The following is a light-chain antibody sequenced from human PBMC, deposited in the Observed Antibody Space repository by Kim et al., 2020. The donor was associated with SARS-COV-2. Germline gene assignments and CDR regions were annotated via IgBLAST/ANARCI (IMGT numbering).Light chain of an antibody. CDR1: RSDVGGYNY. CDR2: DVS. J-gene: IGLJ3*02. CDR3: CSYAGSYTWV. V-gene: IGLV2-11*03. Sequence: GRSLTISCTGTRSDVGGYNYVSWYQQHPGKAPKLMIYDVSKRPSGVPDRFSASKSGNTASLTISGLLTEDEADYYCCSYAGSYTWVFGGGTQLTVL.